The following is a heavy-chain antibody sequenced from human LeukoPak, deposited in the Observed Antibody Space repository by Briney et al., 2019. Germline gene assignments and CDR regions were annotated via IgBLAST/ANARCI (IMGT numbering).Heavy chain of an antibody. CDR1: GDSLNSYY. CDR3: AGRAARFFDY. D-gene: IGHD6-25*01. V-gene: IGHV4-59*01. CDR2: IFYSGSS. J-gene: IGHJ4*02. Sequence: KASETLSLTCTVSGDSLNSYYWSWIRQPPGEGLQWIGYIFYSGSSNYNASLRSRVAISVDTSKNQFSLKPTSVTAADTAVYYCAGRAARFFDYRGQGILVTVSS.